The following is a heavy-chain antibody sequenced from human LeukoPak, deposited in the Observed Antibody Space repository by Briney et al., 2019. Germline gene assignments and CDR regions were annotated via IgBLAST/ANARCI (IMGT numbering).Heavy chain of an antibody. D-gene: IGHD3-22*01. CDR3: ARDYDSSGYYYVRFFDY. CDR2: INPNSGGT. CDR1: GYTFTGYY. J-gene: IGHJ4*02. V-gene: IGHV1-2*02. Sequence: ASVKVSCKASGYTFTGYYMHWVRQAPGQGLEWMGWINPNSGGTNYAQKFQGRVTMTRDTSISTAYMELSRLRSDDTAVYYCARDYDSSGYYYVRFFDYWGQGTLVTVSS.